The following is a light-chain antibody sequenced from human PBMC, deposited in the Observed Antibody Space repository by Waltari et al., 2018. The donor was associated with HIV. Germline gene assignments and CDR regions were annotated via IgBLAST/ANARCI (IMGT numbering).Light chain of an antibody. J-gene: IGLJ3*02. CDR3: KTWGTALEV. CDR2: VNSDGTH. Sequence: QVVVTQSPSASASLGASVTLTCPLSSDYSSNAIDCPQQHPGKGPRYLMTVNSDGTHMKGEGIPDRFSGSNSGPERYLTISSLQSEDEADYYCKTWGTALEVFGGGTRLTVL. V-gene: IGLV4-69*01. CDR1: SDYSSNA.